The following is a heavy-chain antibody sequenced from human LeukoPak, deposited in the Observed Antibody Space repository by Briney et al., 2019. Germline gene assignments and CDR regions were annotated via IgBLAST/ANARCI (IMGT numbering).Heavy chain of an antibody. CDR3: ARQPIGRYGFDV. CDR2: IYSTGDR. Sequence: SETLSLTCTVSGGSISDFYWSWIRQPPGNGLEWIANIYSTGDRNYNPSLKSRVTISVDTSRNQFSLQMNSLTAADTAVYYCARQPIGRYGFDVWGQGTTVTVSS. CDR1: GGSISDFY. V-gene: IGHV4-59*08. J-gene: IGHJ3*01. D-gene: IGHD1-26*01.